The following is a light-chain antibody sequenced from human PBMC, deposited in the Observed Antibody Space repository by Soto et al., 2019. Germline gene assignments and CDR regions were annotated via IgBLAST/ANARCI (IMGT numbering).Light chain of an antibody. J-gene: IGKJ5*01. CDR2: DAS. CDR1: QSVSSY. CDR3: QQRSNFT. V-gene: IGKV3-11*01. Sequence: EIVLTQSPATLSLSPGERATLSCRASQSVSSYLAWYQQKPSQAPRLLIYDASNRATGIPARFSGSGSGTDFTLTISSLEPEDFAVYYCQQRSNFTFGQGTRLEIK.